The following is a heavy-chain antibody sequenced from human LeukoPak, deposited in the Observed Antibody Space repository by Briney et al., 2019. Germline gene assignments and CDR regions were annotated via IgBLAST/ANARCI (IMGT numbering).Heavy chain of an antibody. V-gene: IGHV4-34*01. Sequence: SETLSLTCTVSGGSISSYYWSWIRQPPGKGLEWIGEINHSGSTNYNPSLKSRVTISVDTSKNQFSLKLSSVTAADTAVYYCARRNWGSQRLGYYYGMDVWGQGTTVTVSS. J-gene: IGHJ6*02. CDR2: INHSGST. CDR1: GGSISSYY. CDR3: ARRNWGSQRLGYYYGMDV. D-gene: IGHD7-27*01.